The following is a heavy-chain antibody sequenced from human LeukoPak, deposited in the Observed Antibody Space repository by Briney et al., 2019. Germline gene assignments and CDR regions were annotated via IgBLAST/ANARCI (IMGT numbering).Heavy chain of an antibody. CDR3: AASHDSSGND. D-gene: IGHD3-22*01. Sequence: PGGSLRLSCVACGISFSSYCMAGVRRAPGGGLEVVANIKDDGTNKFYADSVKGRFTISRGNAKNSLFLEMNSLRADDTAVYFCAASHDSSGNDWGQGTLVAVSS. CDR1: GISFSSYC. CDR2: IKDDGTNK. V-gene: IGHV3-7*01. J-gene: IGHJ4*02.